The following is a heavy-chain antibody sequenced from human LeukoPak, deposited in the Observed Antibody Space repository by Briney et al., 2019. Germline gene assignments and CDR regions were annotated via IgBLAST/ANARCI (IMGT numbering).Heavy chain of an antibody. CDR2: IYYSGST. CDR3: ARGGYYYGSGSVNWFDP. CDR1: GGSISSYY. D-gene: IGHD3-10*01. V-gene: IGHV4-59*01. Sequence: PSETLSLTCTVSGGSISSYYWSWIRQPPGKGLEWIGYIYYSGSTNYNPSLKSRVTISLDTSKNQFSMKLSSVTVADTAVYDCARGGYYYGSGSVNWFDPWGQGTLVTVSS. J-gene: IGHJ5*02.